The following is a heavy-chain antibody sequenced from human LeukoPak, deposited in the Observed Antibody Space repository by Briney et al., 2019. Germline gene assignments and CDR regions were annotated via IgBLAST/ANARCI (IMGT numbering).Heavy chain of an antibody. D-gene: IGHD5-18*01. CDR3: ARGSRGYSFGY. J-gene: IGHJ4*02. Sequence: GGSLRLSCAASGFXFSSYSMNWVRQAPGKGLEWVSSISSSSSYIYYADSVKGRFTISRDNAKNSLYLQMNSLRAEDTAVYYCARGSRGYSFGYWGQGTLVTVSS. CDR2: ISSSSSYI. V-gene: IGHV3-21*01. CDR1: GFXFSSYS.